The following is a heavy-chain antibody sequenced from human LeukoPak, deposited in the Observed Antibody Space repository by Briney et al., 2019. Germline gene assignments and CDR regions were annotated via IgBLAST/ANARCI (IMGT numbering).Heavy chain of an antibody. CDR1: GYSFTSYW. D-gene: IGHD6-13*01. Sequence: GESLKISCKGSGYSFTSYWIGWVRQMPGKGLEWMGIIYPGDSDTRYSPSFQGQVTISADKSISTAYLQWSSLKASDTAMYYCARHPGSSWYRDWFDPWGQGTLVTVSS. CDR2: IYPGDSDT. CDR3: ARHPGSSWYRDWFDP. J-gene: IGHJ5*02. V-gene: IGHV5-51*01.